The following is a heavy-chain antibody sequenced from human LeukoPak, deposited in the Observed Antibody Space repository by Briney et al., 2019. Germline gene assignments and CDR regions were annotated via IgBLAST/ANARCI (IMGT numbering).Heavy chain of an antibody. J-gene: IGHJ4*02. CDR3: ARDLAATGTYYSDY. CDR2: IIPRFGTA. CDR1: GGTFSSYA. Sequence: SVKVSCKASGGTFSSYAISWVRQAPGQGLEWMGGIIPRFGTANNAQNFQGRVRITTDDSTSTAYMELSSLRSEDTAVYYCARDLAATGTYYSDYWGQGTLVTVSS. D-gene: IGHD1-26*01. V-gene: IGHV1-69*05.